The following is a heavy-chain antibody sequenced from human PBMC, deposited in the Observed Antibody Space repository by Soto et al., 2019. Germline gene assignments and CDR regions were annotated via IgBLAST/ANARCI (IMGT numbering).Heavy chain of an antibody. CDR2: IKSKTDGGTT. CDR1: GFTFSNAW. V-gene: IGHV3-15*01. J-gene: IGHJ4*02. D-gene: IGHD6-13*01. CDR3: TTHPGDSSSWYYFDY. Sequence: GGSLRLYCAASGFTFSNAWMSWVRQAPGKGLEWVGRIKSKTDGGTTDYAAPVKGRFTISRDDSKNTLYLQMNSLKTEDTAVYYCTTHPGDSSSWYYFDYWGQGTLVTVSS.